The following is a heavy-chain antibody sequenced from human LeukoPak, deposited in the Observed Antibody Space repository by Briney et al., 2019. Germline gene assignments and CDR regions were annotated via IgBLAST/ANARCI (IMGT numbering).Heavy chain of an antibody. D-gene: IGHD6-13*01. J-gene: IGHJ5*02. CDR2: IYYSGST. V-gene: IGHV4-39*01. Sequence: PSETLSLTCIVSGGSISSSSYYWGWIRQPPGKGLEWIGSIYYSGSTYYNPSLKSRVTISVDTSKNQFSLKLSSVTAADTAVYYCARALAIAAAANGNNWFDPWGQGTLVTVSS. CDR3: ARALAIAAAANGNNWFDP. CDR1: GGSISSSSYY.